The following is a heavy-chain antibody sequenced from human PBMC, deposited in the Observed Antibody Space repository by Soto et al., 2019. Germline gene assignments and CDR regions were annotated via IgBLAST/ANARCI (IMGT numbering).Heavy chain of an antibody. J-gene: IGHJ4*02. D-gene: IGHD3-22*01. CDR2: IYYSGST. V-gene: IGHV4-30-4*01. CDR3: ARGGDSSGYYYVGDY. CDR1: GGSISSGDYY. Sequence: QVQLQESGPGLVKPSQTLSLTCTVSGGSISSGDYYWSWIRQPPGKGLEWIGYIYYSGSTYYNPSRKSRVTVSVDTSKNQFSLKLSSVTAADTAVYYCARGGDSSGYYYVGDYWGQGTLVTVSS.